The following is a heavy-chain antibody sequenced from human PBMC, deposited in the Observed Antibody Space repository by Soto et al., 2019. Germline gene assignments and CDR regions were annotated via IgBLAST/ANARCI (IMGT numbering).Heavy chain of an antibody. CDR1: GFTFSGSA. Sequence: GGSLRLSYAASGFTFSGSAMHWVRQASGKGLEWVGRIRSKANSYATAYAASVKGRLTISRDDSKNTAYLQMNSLKTEDTAVYYCTRRGENRDYWGQGTLVTVSS. D-gene: IGHD4-17*01. J-gene: IGHJ4*02. CDR2: IRSKANSYAT. CDR3: TRRGENRDY. V-gene: IGHV3-73*01.